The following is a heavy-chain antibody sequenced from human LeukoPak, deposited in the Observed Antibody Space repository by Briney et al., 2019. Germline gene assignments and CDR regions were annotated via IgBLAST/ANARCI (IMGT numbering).Heavy chain of an antibody. J-gene: IGHJ4*02. CDR2: ISSSGSNI. V-gene: IGHV3-21*01. CDR1: GFTFSSYG. D-gene: IGHD3-22*01. Sequence: GGSLRLSCAASGFTFSSYGMNWVRQAPGKGLEWVSSISSSGSNIYYADSVKGRFTISRDNAKNSLYLQMNSLRAEDTAVYYCARDYDSSGFYDYWGQGTLVTVSS. CDR3: ARDYDSSGFYDY.